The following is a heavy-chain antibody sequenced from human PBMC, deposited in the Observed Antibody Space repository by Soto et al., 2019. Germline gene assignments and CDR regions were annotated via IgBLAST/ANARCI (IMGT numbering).Heavy chain of an antibody. CDR2: INHVGGT. Sequence: SETLSLTCAVDCGFLSESYCTWIRQPPGKGLEWIGEINHVGGTNYNPSLKSRVTMSVDTSQNQFSLRLISVTAADTAMYLCVRIRYQLPSSVLWLDPWGQGTPVTVSS. V-gene: IGHV4-34*01. CDR1: CGFLSESY. J-gene: IGHJ5*02. CDR3: VRIRYQLPSSVLWLDP. D-gene: IGHD3-16*02.